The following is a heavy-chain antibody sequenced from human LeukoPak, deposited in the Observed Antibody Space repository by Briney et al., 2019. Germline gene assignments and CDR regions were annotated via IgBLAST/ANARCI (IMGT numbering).Heavy chain of an antibody. CDR1: GLTFSDAW. V-gene: IGHV3-15*01. CDR3: TWMATIFTVDY. J-gene: IGHJ4*02. Sequence: GESLRLSCVLSGLTFSDAWMSWVRQAPGKGLEWVGRIRNDRITDYAAPVQGRCSISRDNSKNTFYLQMNSLRTEDTGMYFCTWMATIFTVDYWGQGTLVTVS. D-gene: IGHD5-12*01. CDR2: IRNDRIT.